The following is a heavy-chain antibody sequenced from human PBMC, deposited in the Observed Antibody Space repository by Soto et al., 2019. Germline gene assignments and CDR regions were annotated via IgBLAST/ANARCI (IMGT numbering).Heavy chain of an antibody. V-gene: IGHV4-30-4*01. J-gene: IGHJ6*02. Sequence: PSETLSLTCTVSGGSISSGEYYWTWIRQPPGKGLEWIGYISYSGSTHYSPSLKSRVSITVDTSKNQFSLNLASVSAEDTAVYYCARGIMITFGGVETSYGMDVWGQGTTVTVSS. D-gene: IGHD3-16*01. CDR3: ARGIMITFGGVETSYGMDV. CDR1: GGSISSGEYY. CDR2: ISYSGST.